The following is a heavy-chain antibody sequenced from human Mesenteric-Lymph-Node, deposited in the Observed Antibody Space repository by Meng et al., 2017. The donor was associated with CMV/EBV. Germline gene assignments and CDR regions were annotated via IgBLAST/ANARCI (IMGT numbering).Heavy chain of an antibody. CDR3: ARVAHDLYFDY. CDR2: IIPIFGTA. V-gene: IGHV1-69*05. D-gene: IGHD2-21*02. J-gene: IGHJ4*02. Sequence: SCKASGGTFSNFAISWVRQAPGQGLEWMGGIIPIFGTATYAQKFQGRVTITTDESTSTPYMELSSLRSEDTAVYYCARVAHDLYFDYWGQGTLVPSPQ. CDR1: GGTFSNFA.